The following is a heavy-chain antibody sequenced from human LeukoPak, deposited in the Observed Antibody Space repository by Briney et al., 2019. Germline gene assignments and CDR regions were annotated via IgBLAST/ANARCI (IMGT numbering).Heavy chain of an antibody. V-gene: IGHV3-66*01. J-gene: IGHJ4*02. D-gene: IGHD6-13*01. CDR3: ARDSQPGYSTT. CDR1: GFTVSSNY. Sequence: GGSLRLSCAASGFTVSSNYMSWVRQAPGKGLEWVSVIYSGGNTFYADSVKGRFTISRDSSKNTVFLQMDSLRAEDTAVYYCARDSQPGYSTTRGQGTLVTVSS. CDR2: IYSGGNT.